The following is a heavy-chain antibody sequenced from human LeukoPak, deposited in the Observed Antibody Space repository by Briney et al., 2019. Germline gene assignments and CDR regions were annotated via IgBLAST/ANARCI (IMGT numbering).Heavy chain of an antibody. CDR1: GFTFSSYE. CDR2: ISGSGGST. Sequence: PGGSLRLSCAASGFTFSSYEMNWVRQAPGKGLEWVSAISGSGGSTYYADSVKGRFTISRDNSKNTLYLQMNSLRAEDTAVYYCAKVAVATPRGGFDYWGQGTLVTVSS. J-gene: IGHJ4*02. CDR3: AKVAVATPRGGFDY. D-gene: IGHD6-19*01. V-gene: IGHV3-23*01.